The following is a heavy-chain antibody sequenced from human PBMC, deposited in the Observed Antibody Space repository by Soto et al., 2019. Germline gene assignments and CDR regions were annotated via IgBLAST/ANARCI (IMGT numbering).Heavy chain of an antibody. J-gene: IGHJ4*02. CDR3: ANEPPLLY. CDR2: ISYDGSNK. V-gene: IGHV3-30*18. Sequence: QVQLVESGGGVVQPGRSLRLSCAASGFTFSSYGMHWVRQAPGKGLEWVAVISYDGSNKYYADSVKGRFTISRDNSKNTLYLQMNSLRAEDTAVYYCANEPPLLYWGQGTLVTVSS. CDR1: GFTFSSYG.